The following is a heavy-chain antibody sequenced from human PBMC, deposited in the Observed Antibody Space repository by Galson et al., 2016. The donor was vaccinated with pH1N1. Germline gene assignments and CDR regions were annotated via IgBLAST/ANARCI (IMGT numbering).Heavy chain of an antibody. J-gene: IGHJ6*02. CDR1: GGTFTNYA. CDR2: LIPILGTP. CDR3: ARGFSGYDRLEYYQNGMDV. D-gene: IGHD5-12*01. V-gene: IGHV1-69*13. Sequence: SVKVSCKASGGTFTNYAINWVRQAPGQGLEWMGGLIPILGTPDYAQTLQGRVTITADENTNTAYMEMSSLRAEDTAVYYWARGFSGYDRLEYYQNGMDVWGQGTTVAVSS.